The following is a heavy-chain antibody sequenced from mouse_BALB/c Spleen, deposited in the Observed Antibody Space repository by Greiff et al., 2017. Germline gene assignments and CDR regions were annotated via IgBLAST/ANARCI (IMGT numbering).Heavy chain of an antibody. CDR2: INPNNGGT. Sequence: VQLQQSGPELVKPGASVKIPCKASGYTFTDYNMDWVKQSHGKSLEWIGDINPNNGGTIYNQKFKGKATLTVDKSSSTAYMELRSLTSEDTAVYYCARKDITSYAMDYWGQGTSVTVSS. D-gene: IGHD1-1*01. V-gene: IGHV1-18*01. J-gene: IGHJ4*01. CDR3: ARKDITSYAMDY. CDR1: GYTFTDYN.